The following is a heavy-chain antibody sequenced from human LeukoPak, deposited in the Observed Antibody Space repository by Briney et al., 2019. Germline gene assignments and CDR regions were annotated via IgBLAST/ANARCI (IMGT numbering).Heavy chain of an antibody. CDR1: GFTFSSYW. CDR2: INSDGSST. D-gene: IGHD3-22*01. CDR3: ARDPAYHDSSGLTDY. V-gene: IGHV3-74*01. J-gene: IGHJ4*02. Sequence: GGSLRLSCAASGFTFSSYWMHWVRQAPGKGLVWVSHINSDGSSTSYADSVKGRFTISRDNAKNTLYLQMNSLRAEDTAVYYCARDPAYHDSSGLTDYWGQGTLVTVSS.